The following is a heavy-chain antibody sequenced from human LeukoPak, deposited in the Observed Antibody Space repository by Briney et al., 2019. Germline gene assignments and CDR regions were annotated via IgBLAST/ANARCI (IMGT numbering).Heavy chain of an antibody. D-gene: IGHD2-8*01. CDR3: ARSAEHCNNGVCFTDYYMDV. J-gene: IGHJ6*03. CDR1: GYTFSGSY. CDR2: INPNSGDT. V-gene: IGHV1-2*06. Sequence: ASVKVSCKSSGYTFSGSYIHWVRQAPGQGLEWLGRINPNSGDTNYAQNLHGRVTMTRDTSITTAYMELNSLTSDDTAVYFCARSAEHCNNGVCFTDYYMDVWGKGTTVTVSS.